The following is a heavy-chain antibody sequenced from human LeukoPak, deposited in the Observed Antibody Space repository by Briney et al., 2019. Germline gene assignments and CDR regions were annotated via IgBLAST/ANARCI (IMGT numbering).Heavy chain of an antibody. V-gene: IGHV1-3*01. J-gene: IGHJ4*02. Sequence: ASVKVSCKASGYTFTSYAMHWVRQAPGQRPEWMGWINAGNGNTKYSQKFQGRVTITRDTSASTAYMELSSLRSEDTAVYYCARAATLVDTAMVLYWGQGTLVTVSS. CDR3: ARAATLVDTAMVLY. CDR2: INAGNGNT. CDR1: GYTFTSYA. D-gene: IGHD5-18*01.